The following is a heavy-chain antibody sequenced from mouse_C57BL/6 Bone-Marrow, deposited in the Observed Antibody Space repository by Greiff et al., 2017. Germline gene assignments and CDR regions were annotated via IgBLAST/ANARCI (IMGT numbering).Heavy chain of an antibody. D-gene: IGHD1-1*01. CDR2: IHPNSGST. V-gene: IGHV1-64*01. CDR1: GYTFTSYW. J-gene: IGHJ2*01. CDR3: AREGITTVVALDY. Sequence: VQLQESGAELVKPGASVKLSCKASGYTFTSYWMHWVKQRPGQGLEWIGMIHPNSGSTNYNEKFKSKATLTVDKSSSTAYMQLSSLTSEDSAVYYCAREGITTVVALDYWGQGTTLTVSS.